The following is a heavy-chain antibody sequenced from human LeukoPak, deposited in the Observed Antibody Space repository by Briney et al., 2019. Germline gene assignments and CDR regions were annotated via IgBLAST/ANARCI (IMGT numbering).Heavy chain of an antibody. CDR2: ISSSSSYI. CDR1: GFTFSSYS. CDR3: ARPDSSGFPLDAFDI. J-gene: IGHJ3*02. Sequence: KPGGSLRLSCAASGFTFSSYSMNWVRQAPGKGLEWVSSISSSSSYIYYADSVKGRFTISRDSAKNSLYLQMNSLRAEDTAVYYCARPDSSGFPLDAFDIWGQGTMVTVSS. D-gene: IGHD3-22*01. V-gene: IGHV3-21*01.